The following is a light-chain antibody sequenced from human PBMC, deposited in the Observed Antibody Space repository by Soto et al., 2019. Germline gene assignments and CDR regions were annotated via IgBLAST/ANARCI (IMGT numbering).Light chain of an antibody. J-gene: IGKJ2*01. Sequence: DIVLTQSPATLSLSPGERGTLSCRASQSVSSNLAWYQQKPGQAPSLLIYGASGRATGIPARLSGSGSGTEFTLTISSLQSEDFAVYYCQHYNNWPFTSGQGTKVDIK. CDR2: GAS. V-gene: IGKV3-15*01. CDR3: QHYNNWPFT. CDR1: QSVSSN.